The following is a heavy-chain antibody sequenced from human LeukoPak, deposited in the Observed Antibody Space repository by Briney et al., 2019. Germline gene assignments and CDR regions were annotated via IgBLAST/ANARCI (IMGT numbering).Heavy chain of an antibody. CDR2: IYYSGST. CDR3: ARSYVYSSSNSSEY. V-gene: IGHV4-39*01. D-gene: IGHD6-6*01. Sequence: PSETLSLTCTVSGGSISSSSYYWGWIRQPPGKGLEWIGSIYYSGSTYYNPFLKSRVTISVDTSKNQFSLKLSSVTAADTAVYYCARSYVYSSSNSSEYWGQGTLVTVSS. J-gene: IGHJ4*02. CDR1: GGSISSSSYY.